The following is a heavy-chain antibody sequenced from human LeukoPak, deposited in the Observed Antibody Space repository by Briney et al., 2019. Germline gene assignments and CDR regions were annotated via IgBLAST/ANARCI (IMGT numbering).Heavy chain of an antibody. V-gene: IGHV5-51*01. Sequence: GESLKISCKGSGYSFTNYWIGWVRQMPGKGLEWMGIFFPGDSDTRYSPSFQGQVTISADKSISTAYLQWSSLRASDTAMYYCARRGYYASGSFYNHWFGPWGQGTLVTVSS. J-gene: IGHJ5*02. CDR3: ARRGYYASGSFYNHWFGP. CDR1: GYSFTNYW. CDR2: FFPGDSDT. D-gene: IGHD3-10*01.